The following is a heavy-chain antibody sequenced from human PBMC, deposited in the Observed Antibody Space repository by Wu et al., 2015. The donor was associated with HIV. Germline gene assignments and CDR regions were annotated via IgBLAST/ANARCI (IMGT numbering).Heavy chain of an antibody. V-gene: IGHV1-2*02. CDR3: VRDATPVTTEFDY. Sequence: QVQLVQSGAEVKKPGASVKVSCTASGYTFTGYYLHWVRQAPGRGPEWMGWINPASGSTIYAEKFEGRVIVTRDTSINTAYMELNGLISDDTAIYYCVRDATPVTTEFDYWGQGTLVTVSS. CDR2: INPASGST. CDR1: GYTFTGYY. J-gene: IGHJ4*02. D-gene: IGHD4-17*01.